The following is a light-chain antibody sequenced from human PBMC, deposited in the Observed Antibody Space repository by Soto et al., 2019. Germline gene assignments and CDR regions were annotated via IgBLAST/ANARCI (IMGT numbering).Light chain of an antibody. V-gene: IGKV1-39*01. CDR2: AAS. J-gene: IGKJ1*01. CDR1: QRINTF. Sequence: DIQMTQSPSSLSASVGDRVAITCRASQRINTFLNWYQQKPGKAPKLLIYAASSLQSGVPSRFSGSGSGTDFTLTISSLQPEDFAAYYCQQSYSTPPTFGLGTKVEI. CDR3: QQSYSTPPT.